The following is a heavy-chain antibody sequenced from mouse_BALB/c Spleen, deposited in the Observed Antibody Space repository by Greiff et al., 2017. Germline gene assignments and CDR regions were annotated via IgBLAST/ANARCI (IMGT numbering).Heavy chain of an antibody. D-gene: IGHD1-2*01. J-gene: IGHJ4*01. CDR1: GFTFSSYA. Sequence: EVMLVESGGGLVKPGGSLKLSCAASGFTFSSYAMSCVRQTPEKRLEWVASISSGGSTYYPDSVKGRFTISRDNARYILYLQMSSLRSEDTAMYYCAREHYDYAMDYWGQGTSVTVSS. CDR2: ISSGGST. V-gene: IGHV5-6-5*01. CDR3: AREHYDYAMDY.